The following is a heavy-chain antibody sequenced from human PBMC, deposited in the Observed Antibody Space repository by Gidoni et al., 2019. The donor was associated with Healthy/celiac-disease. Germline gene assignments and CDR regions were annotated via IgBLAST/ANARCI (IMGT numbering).Heavy chain of an antibody. D-gene: IGHD5-12*01. CDR2: SHPNFGTA. Sequence: QVQLVQSGAEVKKPGSSVKVSCKASGGTFSSSAISWVRQAPGQGLEGMGGSHPNFGTANYAQKVQGRVTITADESQSTTYMGLGNLKTEDTAVYYRSGNTNHQYRCCYPPHYFDFWGQGTLVTVSS. CDR1: GGTFSSSA. CDR3: SGNTNHQYRCCYPPHYFDF. V-gene: IGHV1-69*01. J-gene: IGHJ4*01.